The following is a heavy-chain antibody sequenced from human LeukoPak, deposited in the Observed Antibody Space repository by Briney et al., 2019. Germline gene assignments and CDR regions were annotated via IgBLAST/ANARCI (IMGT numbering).Heavy chain of an antibody. Sequence: ASAKVSCKASGGTFSSYAISWVRQAPGQGLEWMGRIIPILGIANYAQKFQGRVTITADKSTSTAYMELSSLRSEDTAVYYCARDHGIQMGAFDIWGQGTMVTVSS. CDR1: GGTFSSYA. V-gene: IGHV1-69*04. CDR3: ARDHGIQMGAFDI. D-gene: IGHD2-8*01. CDR2: IIPILGIA. J-gene: IGHJ3*02.